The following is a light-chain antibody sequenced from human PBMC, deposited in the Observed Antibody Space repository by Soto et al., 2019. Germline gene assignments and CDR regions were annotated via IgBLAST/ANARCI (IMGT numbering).Light chain of an antibody. J-gene: IGKJ2*01. Sequence: EIVLTQSPGTLSLSPGERATLSCRASQSVGGNYLAWYQQKPGRAPRLLIYEASNRATGIPDRFSGSGSGTDFTLTISRLEPEDFAVYYCQQYGSSPRYTFGQGTKVEI. CDR1: QSVGGNY. CDR2: EAS. CDR3: QQYGSSPRYT. V-gene: IGKV3-20*01.